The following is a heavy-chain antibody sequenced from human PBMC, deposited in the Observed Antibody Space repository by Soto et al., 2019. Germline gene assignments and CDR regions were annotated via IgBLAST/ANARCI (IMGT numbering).Heavy chain of an antibody. Sequence: EVQLVESGGGLVQPGGSLRLSCAASGFTFSSYSMNWVRQAPGKGLEWVSYISSSSSTRYYADSVKGRFTISRDNAKNSLYLQMNSLRDEDTAVYYCARDDLPGMSLSTTLNYYYGMDVWGQGTTVTVSS. V-gene: IGHV3-48*02. D-gene: IGHD1-1*01. CDR1: GFTFSSYS. CDR2: ISSSSSTR. J-gene: IGHJ6*02. CDR3: ARDDLPGMSLSTTLNYYYGMDV.